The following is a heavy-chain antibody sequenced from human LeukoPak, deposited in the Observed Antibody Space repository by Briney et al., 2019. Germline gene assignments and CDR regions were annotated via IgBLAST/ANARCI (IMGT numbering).Heavy chain of an antibody. V-gene: IGHV3-53*01. CDR3: ARGRNIEMTTMSGGSDY. D-gene: IGHD5-24*01. Sequence: GGSLRLSCAASGFTVSSNFLSGVRQPPGKGLEWVSDIYSGGSTYYADSVKGRFTISRDNSKNTLYLQMNSLRAEDTAVYYCARGRNIEMTTMSGGSDYWGQGTLVTVSS. CDR1: GFTVSSNF. CDR2: IYSGGST. J-gene: IGHJ4*02.